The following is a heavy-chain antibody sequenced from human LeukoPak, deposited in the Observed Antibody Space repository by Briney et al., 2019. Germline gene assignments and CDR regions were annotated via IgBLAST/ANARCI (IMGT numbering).Heavy chain of an antibody. J-gene: IGHJ4*02. V-gene: IGHV4-59*12. Sequence: SETLSLTCTVSGGSISSYYWSWIRQPPGKGLEWIRYIYYSGSTNYNPSLKSRVTISVDTSKNQFSLKLSSVTAADTAVYYCARGAYYDILTGYCAFDYWGQGTLVTVSS. CDR3: ARGAYYDILTGYCAFDY. CDR1: GGSISSYY. D-gene: IGHD3-9*01. CDR2: IYYSGST.